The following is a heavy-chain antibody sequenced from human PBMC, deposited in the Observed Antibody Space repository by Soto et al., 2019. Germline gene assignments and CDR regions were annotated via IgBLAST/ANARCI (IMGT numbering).Heavy chain of an antibody. CDR3: ARDLWGYCGTDCYPLDV. CDR1: GGSISTYY. V-gene: IGHV4-59*01. D-gene: IGHD2-21*02. CDR2: IYYTGST. J-gene: IGHJ6*02. Sequence: PSETLSLTCTVSGGSISTYYWTWIRQPPGKGLEWIGHIYYTGSTNYNPSIKSRVTVSVDTSKNQFSLKLSSVTAADTAVYYCARDLWGYCGTDCYPLDVWGQGTTVTVS.